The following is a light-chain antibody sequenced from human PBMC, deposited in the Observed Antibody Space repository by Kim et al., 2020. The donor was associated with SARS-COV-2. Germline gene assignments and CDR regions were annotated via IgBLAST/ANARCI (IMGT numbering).Light chain of an antibody. CDR2: GAS. Sequence: EIVLTQSPGTLSLSPEDRATISCRASQSVDSNFLAWYQQKPGQAPSLLIYGASSRATGVPDRFSGSGSGTDFTLTICRLEPEDFAVYYCQQYGTSPATFGQGTKVDIK. CDR3: QQYGTSPAT. V-gene: IGKV3-20*01. CDR1: QSVDSNF. J-gene: IGKJ1*01.